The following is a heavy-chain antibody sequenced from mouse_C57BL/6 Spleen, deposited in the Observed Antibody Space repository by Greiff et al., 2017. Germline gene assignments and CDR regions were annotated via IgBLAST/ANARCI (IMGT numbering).Heavy chain of an antibody. V-gene: IGHV1-69*01. CDR1: GYTFTSYW. Sequence: QVQLQQPGAELVMPGASVKLSCKASGYTFTSYWMHWVKQRPGQGLEWIGEIDPSDSYTNYNQKFKGKSTLTVDKSSSTAYMQLSSLTSEDSAVYYCARYDTTVPFDYWGQGTTLTVSS. CDR3: ARYDTTVPFDY. CDR2: IDPSDSYT. J-gene: IGHJ2*01. D-gene: IGHD1-1*01.